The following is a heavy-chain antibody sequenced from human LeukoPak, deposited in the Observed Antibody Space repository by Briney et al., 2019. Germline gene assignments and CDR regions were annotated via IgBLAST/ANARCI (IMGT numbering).Heavy chain of an antibody. J-gene: IGHJ4*02. Sequence: GASVKVSCKASGYTFTGYYMHWVRQAPGQGLEWMGWINANSGDTKYAQKFQGRVTMTRDTSISTAYMELSRLRSDDTAMYYCAREISGYSDYWGQGTLVTGPS. D-gene: IGHD3-22*01. CDR1: GYTFTGYY. V-gene: IGHV1-2*02. CDR2: INANSGDT. CDR3: AREISGYSDY.